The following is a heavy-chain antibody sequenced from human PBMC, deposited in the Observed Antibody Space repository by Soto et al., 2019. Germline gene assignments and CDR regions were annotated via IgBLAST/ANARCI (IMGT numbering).Heavy chain of an antibody. Sequence: ASETLSLTCSVSGDSISNLDYFWAWIRQPPGQALEYIGYIYKSATTYYNPSFESRVAISVATSKSQFSLNVTAVTAADTAVYFCARGRYCLTGRCFPNWFDSWGQGALVTVSS. CDR1: GDSISNLDYF. CDR3: ARGRYCLTGRCFPNWFDS. D-gene: IGHD7-27*01. V-gene: IGHV4-30-4*02. J-gene: IGHJ5*01. CDR2: IYKSATT.